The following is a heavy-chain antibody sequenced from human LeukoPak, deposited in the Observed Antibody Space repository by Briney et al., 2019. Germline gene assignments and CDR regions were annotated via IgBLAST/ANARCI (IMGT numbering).Heavy chain of an antibody. D-gene: IGHD3-22*01. CDR3: ARDLSRSYYYDSRPGAFDI. CDR2: IKHDGSEK. J-gene: IGHJ3*02. V-gene: IGHV3-7*01. Sequence: PGGSLSLSCAASGFTFSSYWMSWVRQPPGKGLEWVANIKHDGSEKYYVDSVKGRFTISRDNAKNSLYLQMNSLRAEDTAVYYCARDLSRSYYYDSRPGAFDIWGQGTMVTVSS. CDR1: GFTFSSYW.